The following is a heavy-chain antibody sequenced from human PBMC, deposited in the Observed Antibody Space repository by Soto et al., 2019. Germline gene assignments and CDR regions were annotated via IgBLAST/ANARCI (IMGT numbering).Heavy chain of an antibody. Sequence: QVQLQESGPGLVKPSETLSLTCTISGGPMSNYYCSWFRQPPGQGLEWIGYMGYNGFTRYNPSLRSRVTISRDTAKNQFSRNLSSGTAADTALDYCARQGFGEVHGLVDVWGQGPTVTVSS. CDR2: MGYNGFT. CDR3: ARQGFGEVHGLVDV. J-gene: IGHJ6*02. D-gene: IGHD3-10*01. CDR1: GGPMSNYY. V-gene: IGHV4-59*08.